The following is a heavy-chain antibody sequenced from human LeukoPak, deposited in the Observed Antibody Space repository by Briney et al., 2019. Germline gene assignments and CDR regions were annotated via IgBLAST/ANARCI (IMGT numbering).Heavy chain of an antibody. Sequence: PSETLSLTRSVSGGSISSNSYYWGWIRQPPGKGLEWIGSIYNSGSTYYNPSLESRVTVSVDRTKNQFSLKLTSVTASDTAVYYCARHVASYDFDFWGQGTLVTVSS. J-gene: IGHJ4*02. CDR3: ARHVASYDFDF. CDR2: IYNSGST. CDR1: GGSISSNSYY. D-gene: IGHD2-21*01. V-gene: IGHV4-39*01.